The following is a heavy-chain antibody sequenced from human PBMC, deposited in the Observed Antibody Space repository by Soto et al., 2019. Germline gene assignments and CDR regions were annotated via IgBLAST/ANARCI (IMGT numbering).Heavy chain of an antibody. Sequence: EVQLLESGGGLVQPGGSLRLSCAASGFTFSSYAMRWVRQAPGKGLEWVSAISGSGGSTYYADSVKGRFTISRDNSKNTLYLQMNSLRAEDTAVYYCAKDEGYYDSSRLDYGGQGTLVTVSS. J-gene: IGHJ4*02. D-gene: IGHD3-22*01. V-gene: IGHV3-23*01. CDR1: GFTFSSYA. CDR3: AKDEGYYDSSRLDY. CDR2: ISGSGGST.